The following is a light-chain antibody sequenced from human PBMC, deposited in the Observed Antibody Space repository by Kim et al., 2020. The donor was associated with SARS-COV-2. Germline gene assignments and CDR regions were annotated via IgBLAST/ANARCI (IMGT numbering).Light chain of an antibody. V-gene: IGKV1-39*01. CDR3: QESFTTFEA. J-gene: IGKJ4*01. Sequence: DIQMTQSPSSLSASVGDRVTITCRTSQNIDKYLNWYQQRPGKAPKLLIYGASSLQSGVPSRFTGSGSGTDFTLTITTLQPEDFATYYCQESFTTFEAFGGGTKLEI. CDR1: QNIDKY. CDR2: GAS.